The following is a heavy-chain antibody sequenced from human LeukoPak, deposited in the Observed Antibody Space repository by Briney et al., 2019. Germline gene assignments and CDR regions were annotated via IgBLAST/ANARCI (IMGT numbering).Heavy chain of an antibody. Sequence: GGSLRLSCAASGFTFSSYSMNWVRQAPGKGLEWVSSISSSSSYIYYADSVKGRFTISRDNAKNSLYLQMNSLRAEDTAVYYCARYYYDSSGYYFKSGYFDYWGQGTLVTVSS. CDR3: ARYYYDSSGYYFKSGYFDY. J-gene: IGHJ4*02. CDR2: ISSSSSYI. CDR1: GFTFSSYS. D-gene: IGHD3-22*01. V-gene: IGHV3-21*01.